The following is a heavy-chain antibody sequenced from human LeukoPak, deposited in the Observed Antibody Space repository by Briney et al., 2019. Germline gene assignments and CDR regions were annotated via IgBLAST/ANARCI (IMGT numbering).Heavy chain of an antibody. CDR2: IKQDGSEK. CDR1: GFTLNSYW. CDR3: ARDYDFWSGYYSYFDY. J-gene: IGHJ4*02. D-gene: IGHD3-3*01. V-gene: IGHV3-7*01. Sequence: SGGPLRLSCAASGFTLNSYWMSWVRQATGKEKEWVANIKQDGSEKYYVDSVKGRFTISRDNAKNSLYLQMNSLRAEDTAVYYCARDYDFWSGYYSYFDYWGQGTLVTVSS.